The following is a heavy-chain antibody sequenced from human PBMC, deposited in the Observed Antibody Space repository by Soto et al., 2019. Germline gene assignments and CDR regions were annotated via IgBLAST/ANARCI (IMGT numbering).Heavy chain of an antibody. D-gene: IGHD3-3*01. CDR2: IYYSGST. CDR1: GGSISSSSYY. Sequence: PSETLSLTCTVSGGSISSSSYYWGWIRQPPGKGLEWIGSIYYSGSTYYNPSLKSRVTISVDTSKNQFSLKLSSVTAADTAVYYCARPLDYDFWSGYFMGFDYWGQGTLVTVSS. J-gene: IGHJ4*02. V-gene: IGHV4-39*01. CDR3: ARPLDYDFWSGYFMGFDY.